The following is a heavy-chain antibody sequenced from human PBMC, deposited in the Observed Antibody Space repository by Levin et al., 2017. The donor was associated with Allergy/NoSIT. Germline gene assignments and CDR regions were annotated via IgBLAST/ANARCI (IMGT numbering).Heavy chain of an antibody. J-gene: IGHJ6*02. V-gene: IGHV3-30*18. CDR2: ISYDGSNK. Sequence: GGSLRLSCAASGFTFSSYGMHWVRQAPGKGLEWVAVISYDGSNKYYADSVKGRFTISRDNSKNTLYLQMNSLRAEDTAVYYCAKDQEYFDWLLHDYYYYGMDVWGQGTTVTVSS. CDR1: GFTFSSYG. CDR3: AKDQEYFDWLLHDYYYYGMDV. D-gene: IGHD3-9*01.